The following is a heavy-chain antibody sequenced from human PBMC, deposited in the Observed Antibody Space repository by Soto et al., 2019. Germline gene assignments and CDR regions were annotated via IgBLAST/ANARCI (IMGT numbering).Heavy chain of an antibody. CDR3: ARHTPAISISDH. J-gene: IGHJ4*02. CDR1: GGSFSGYY. V-gene: IGHV4-34*01. Sequence: SETLSLTCAVYGGSFSGYYWIWIRQPPGKGLEWIGEINHSGSTNYNPSLKSRVTISVDTSKNQFSLKLSSVTAADTAVYYCARHTPAISISDHWGQGTLVTVSS. D-gene: IGHD2-15*01. CDR2: INHSGST.